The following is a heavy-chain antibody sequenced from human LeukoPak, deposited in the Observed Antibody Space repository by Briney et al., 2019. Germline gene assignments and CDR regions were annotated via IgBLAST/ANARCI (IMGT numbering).Heavy chain of an antibody. CDR3: ARTPVGGPFDY. CDR2: ISYDGSNK. Sequence: GRSLRLSCAASGFTFSSYAMHWVRQAPGKGLEWVAVISYDGSNKYYAGSVRGRFTISRDNSKNTLYLQMNSLRAEDTAVYYCARTPVGGPFDYWGQGTLVTVSS. CDR1: GFTFSSYA. V-gene: IGHV3-30*01. D-gene: IGHD1-26*01. J-gene: IGHJ4*02.